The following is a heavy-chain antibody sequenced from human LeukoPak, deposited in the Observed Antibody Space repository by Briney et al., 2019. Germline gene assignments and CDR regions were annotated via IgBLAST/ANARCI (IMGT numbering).Heavy chain of an antibody. J-gene: IGHJ4*02. D-gene: IGHD2-21*02. CDR2: INPNSGGT. V-gene: IGHV1-2*02. Sequence: ASVKVSCKASGYTFTGYYMHWVRQAPGQGLEWIGWINPNSGGTNYAQKFQGRVTMTRDTSITTAYMEMRRLRSDDMAVYYCAKGDPVMTATSYDRWGQGTLSPSPQ. CDR3: AKGDPVMTATSYDR. CDR1: GYTFTGYY.